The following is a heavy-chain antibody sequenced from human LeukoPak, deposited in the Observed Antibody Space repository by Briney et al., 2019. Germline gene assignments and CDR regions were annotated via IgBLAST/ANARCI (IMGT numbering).Heavy chain of an antibody. D-gene: IGHD3-22*01. V-gene: IGHV4-4*07. Sequence: SETLSLTCTVSGGSISRYYWSWIRQPAGKGLEWIGRIYTSGSTNYNPSLKSRVTMSVDTSKNQFSLKLSSVTAADTAVYYCARALGPYYYDSRGYNDAFDIWGQGTMVTVSS. CDR1: GGSISRYY. J-gene: IGHJ3*02. CDR2: IYTSGST. CDR3: ARALGPYYYDSRGYNDAFDI.